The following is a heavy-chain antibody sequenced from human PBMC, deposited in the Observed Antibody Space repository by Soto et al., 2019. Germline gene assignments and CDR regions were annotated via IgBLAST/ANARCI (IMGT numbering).Heavy chain of an antibody. D-gene: IGHD3-9*01. Sequence: EVQVLDSGGGLAQPGGSLRLSCAASGFSFSSHAMSWVRQSPGKGLEWVSSISRSGNSTYSADSVRGRFTISRDNSKNTLYLQMNSRRAEDTAVYYCAKDAKILDWLPTSYYYDFWGQGTLVTVSS. CDR3: AKDAKILDWLPTSYYYDF. V-gene: IGHV3-23*01. J-gene: IGHJ4*02. CDR1: GFSFSSHA. CDR2: ISRSGNST.